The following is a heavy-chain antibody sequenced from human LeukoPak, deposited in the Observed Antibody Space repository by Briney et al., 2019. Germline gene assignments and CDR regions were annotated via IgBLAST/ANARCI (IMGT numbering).Heavy chain of an antibody. V-gene: IGHV3-30*02. J-gene: IGHJ4*02. CDR1: GFTFSSYG. CDR2: IRYDGSNK. D-gene: IGHD5-18*01. CDR3: AKDFPDTAMVTGPDY. Sequence: PGGSLRLSCAASGFTFSSYGMHWVRQAPGKGLEWVAFIRYDGSNKYYADSVKGRFTISRDNSKSTLYLQMNSLRAEDTAVYYCAKDFPDTAMVTGPDYWGQGTLVTVSS.